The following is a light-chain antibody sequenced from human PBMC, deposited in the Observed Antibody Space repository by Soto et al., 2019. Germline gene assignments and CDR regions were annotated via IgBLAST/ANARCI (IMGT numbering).Light chain of an antibody. CDR2: DVA. CDR3: VSFTTSRSYV. CDR1: SSDIGGSDH. Sequence: QSALTQPASVSDSPGQSITISCTGTSSDIGGSDHVSWYQQYPGEAPKLIIYDVANRPSGVSHRFSGSKSGNTASLIISGLQREDEADYYCVSFTTSRSYVFGTGTKLTVL. V-gene: IGLV2-14*03. J-gene: IGLJ1*01.